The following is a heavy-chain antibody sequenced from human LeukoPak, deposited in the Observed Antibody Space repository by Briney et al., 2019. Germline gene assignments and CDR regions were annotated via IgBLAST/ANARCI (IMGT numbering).Heavy chain of an antibody. CDR3: TRLHDHGDFSLGAS. D-gene: IGHD1-1*01. V-gene: IGHV3-73*01. CDR1: GFPFTDSA. CDR2: LRSKPNSYAT. Sequence: PGGSLRLSCAASGFPFTDSAIHWVRQASGRGLEWVGRLRSKPNSYATAYAASVKGRFIFSRDDSRNMAFLQMNSLKTEDTAVYYCTRLHDHGDFSLGASWGQGTLVTVAS. J-gene: IGHJ5*02.